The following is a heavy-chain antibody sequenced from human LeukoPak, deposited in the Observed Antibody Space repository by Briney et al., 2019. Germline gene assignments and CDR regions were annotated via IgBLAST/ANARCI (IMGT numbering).Heavy chain of an antibody. V-gene: IGHV4-31*03. Sequence: PSETLSLTCTVSGGSISSGGYYWSWIRQHPGKGLEWIGYIYYSGSTYYNPSLKSRVTISVDTSKNQFSLKLSSVTAADMAVYYCARGNYDILTGSTLFDYWGQGTLVTVSS. J-gene: IGHJ4*02. D-gene: IGHD3-9*01. CDR1: GGSISSGGYY. CDR3: ARGNYDILTGSTLFDY. CDR2: IYYSGST.